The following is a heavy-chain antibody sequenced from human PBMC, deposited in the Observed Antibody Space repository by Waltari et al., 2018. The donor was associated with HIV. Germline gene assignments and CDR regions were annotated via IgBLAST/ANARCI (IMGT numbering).Heavy chain of an antibody. J-gene: IGHJ6*02. CDR2: MNPNSGQT. CDR1: GYTFSIYD. CDR3: ATALGTYGLYQYHGLNV. V-gene: IGHV1-8*02. D-gene: IGHD3-10*01. Sequence: QVQLVQSGAEVKKPGASVTVSCKASGYTFSIYDTNWVRQAPGQGLEWMGWMNPNSGQTGYAQKFQDRVTMTRNTATSTASLELSSLRSEDTAVYYCATALGTYGLYQYHGLNVWGQGTTVTVS.